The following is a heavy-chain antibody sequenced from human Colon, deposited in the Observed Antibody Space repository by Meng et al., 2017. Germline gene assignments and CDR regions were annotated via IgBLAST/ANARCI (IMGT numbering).Heavy chain of an antibody. CDR2: INHSGST. CDR1: GGSFSGYY. V-gene: IGHV4-34*01. CDR3: ARERLSSGWYGGRWFDP. Sequence: QGQQQQWGAGLLKPSETLSLTCAVYGGSFSGYYWSWIRQPPGKGLEWIGEINHSGSTNYNPSLKSRVTISVDTSKNQFSLKLSSVTAADTAVYYCARERLSSGWYGGRWFDPWGQGTLVTVSS. D-gene: IGHD6-19*01. J-gene: IGHJ5*02.